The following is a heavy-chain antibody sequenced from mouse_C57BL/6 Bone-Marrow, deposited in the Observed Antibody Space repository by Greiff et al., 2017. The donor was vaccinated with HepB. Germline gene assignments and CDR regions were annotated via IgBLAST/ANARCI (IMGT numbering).Heavy chain of an antibody. J-gene: IGHJ1*03. D-gene: IGHD1-1*01. CDR2: IDPSDSYT. Sequence: QVQLKQPGAELVRPGTSVKLSCKASGYTFTSYWMHWVKQRPGHGLEWIGVIDPSDSYTNYNQKFKGKATLTVDTSSSTAYMQLSSLTSEDSAVYYCAREDYYGSSWYFDVWGTGTTVTVSS. CDR3: AREDYYGSSWYFDV. CDR1: GYTFTSYW. V-gene: IGHV1-59*01.